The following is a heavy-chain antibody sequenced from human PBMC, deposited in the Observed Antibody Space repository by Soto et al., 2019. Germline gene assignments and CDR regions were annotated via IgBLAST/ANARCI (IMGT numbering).Heavy chain of an antibody. J-gene: IGHJ4*02. Sequence: SETLSLTCTVSGGSISSYYWSWIRQPPGKGLEWIGYIYHTGSTNYNPSLKSRVTISVDTSKNQFSLKLSSVTAADTAVYYCARARSGWSNFDYWGQGTLVTVS. CDR1: GGSISSYY. CDR2: IYHTGST. D-gene: IGHD6-19*01. V-gene: IGHV4-59*01. CDR3: ARARSGWSNFDY.